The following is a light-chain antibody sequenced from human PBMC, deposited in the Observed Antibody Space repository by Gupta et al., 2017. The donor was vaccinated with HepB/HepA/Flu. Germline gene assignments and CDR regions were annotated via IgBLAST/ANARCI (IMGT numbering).Light chain of an antibody. J-gene: IGLJ3*02. CDR1: SSDIGGYNY. Sequence: QSALTQPASVSGSPGQSITISCTGTSSDIGGYNYVSWYQQYPGKAPKLIIYEVSNRPSGVSNRFSGSKSGNTASLTISGLQAEDEASDFCNSYTRSSTRVFGGGTKLSVL. CDR3: NSYTRSSTRV. CDR2: EVS. V-gene: IGLV2-14*01.